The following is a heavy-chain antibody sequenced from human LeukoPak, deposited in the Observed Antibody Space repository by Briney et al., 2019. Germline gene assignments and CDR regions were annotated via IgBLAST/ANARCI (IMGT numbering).Heavy chain of an antibody. Sequence: PGGSLRLSCAASGFTFSGSPMHWVRQASGKGLEWVGRIRSKANSYATAYAASVKGRFTISRDDSKSTAYLRMNSLKTEDTAVYYCTTDLVTRRYSTNWGQGTLVTVSS. CDR3: TTDLVTRRYSTN. J-gene: IGHJ4*02. CDR2: IRSKANSYAT. V-gene: IGHV3-73*01. CDR1: GFTFSGSP. D-gene: IGHD2-21*01.